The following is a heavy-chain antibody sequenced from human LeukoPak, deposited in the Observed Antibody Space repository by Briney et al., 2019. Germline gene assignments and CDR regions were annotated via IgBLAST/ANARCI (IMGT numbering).Heavy chain of an antibody. V-gene: IGHV4-59*12. CDR3: ARDLGVRGMDV. CDR2: LYYTGTT. J-gene: IGHJ6*02. CDR1: SGSISSYY. D-gene: IGHD2-21*01. Sequence: SETLSLTCTVSSGSISSYYWSWIRQPPGKGLEWIGYLYYTGTTYYNPSLKSRIIISVDTSKTQFSLRLSSVSAADTAIYYCARDLGVRGMDVWGQGTTVTVSS.